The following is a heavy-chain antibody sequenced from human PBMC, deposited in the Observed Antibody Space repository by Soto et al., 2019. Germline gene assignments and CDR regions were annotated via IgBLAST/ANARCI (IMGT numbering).Heavy chain of an antibody. Sequence: EAQLVESGGGLVQPGGSLRLSCAASGFTFSSYWMTWVRQAPGKGREGVASIKQDGSQTYYVGSVEGRITISRDNAKNLLNLQMNNLRAEDTAVYYCARDGAQWQWLMRRSDAFDNWCQGTMVTVSS. CDR2: IKQDGSQT. CDR3: ARDGAQWQWLMRRSDAFDN. D-gene: IGHD6-19*01. V-gene: IGHV3-7*01. CDR1: GFTFSSYW. J-gene: IGHJ3*02.